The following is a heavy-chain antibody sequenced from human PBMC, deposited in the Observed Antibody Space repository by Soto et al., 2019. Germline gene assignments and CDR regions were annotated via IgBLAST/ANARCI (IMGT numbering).Heavy chain of an antibody. CDR3: YSEVYCSGGSCYPPADY. D-gene: IGHD2-15*01. CDR2: ISSSSSYI. J-gene: IGHJ4*02. V-gene: IGHV3-21*01. CDR1: GFTFGDYA. Sequence: GGSLRLSCTASGFTFGDYAMSWFRQAPGKGLEWVSSISSSSSYIYYADSVKGRFTISRDNAKNSLYLQMNSLRAEDTAVYYCYSEVYCSGGSCYPPADYWGQGTLVTVSS.